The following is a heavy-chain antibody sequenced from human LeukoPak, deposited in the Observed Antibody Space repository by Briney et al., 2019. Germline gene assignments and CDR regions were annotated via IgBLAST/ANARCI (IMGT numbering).Heavy chain of an antibody. Sequence: PSETLSPTCAVYGGSLSYYYWSWIRQSPEKGLEWIGEINRSGSTNYNPSLKSRVSISVDTSKNQFSLKLSSVTAADTAIYYCARGGFYCGDDCYVDYWGQGALVTVSS. D-gene: IGHD2-21*02. CDR1: GGSLSYYY. J-gene: IGHJ4*02. CDR2: INRSGST. V-gene: IGHV4-34*01. CDR3: ARGGFYCGDDCYVDY.